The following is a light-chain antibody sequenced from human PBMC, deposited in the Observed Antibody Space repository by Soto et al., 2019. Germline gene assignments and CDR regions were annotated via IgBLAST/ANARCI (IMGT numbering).Light chain of an antibody. V-gene: IGKV1D-16*01. CDR2: AAS. Sequence: DIQMTQSPSSVSASVGDTVTVTCGASQGISRWLAWYQQKPGKAPRLLIYAASSLQSGVPSRFSGSGSGTEFTLTISSLQPDDFATYYCQHYNSYSEAFGQGTKVDI. CDR3: QHYNSYSEA. CDR1: QGISRW. J-gene: IGKJ1*01.